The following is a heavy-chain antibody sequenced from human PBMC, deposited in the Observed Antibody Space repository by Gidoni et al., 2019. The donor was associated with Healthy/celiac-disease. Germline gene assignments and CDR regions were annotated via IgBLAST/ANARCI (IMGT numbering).Heavy chain of an antibody. Sequence: QVQLVQSGAEVKKPGASVTVSCKASGYTFTSYGISWVRQAPGQGLEWMGWISAYNGNTNYAQKLQGRVTMTTDTSTSTAYMELRSLRSDDTAVYYCARDTLRTTVKNEAPDNFDYWGQGTLVTVSS. CDR1: GYTFTSYG. CDR2: ISAYNGNT. CDR3: ARDTLRTTVKNEAPDNFDY. J-gene: IGHJ4*02. D-gene: IGHD4-17*01. V-gene: IGHV1-18*01.